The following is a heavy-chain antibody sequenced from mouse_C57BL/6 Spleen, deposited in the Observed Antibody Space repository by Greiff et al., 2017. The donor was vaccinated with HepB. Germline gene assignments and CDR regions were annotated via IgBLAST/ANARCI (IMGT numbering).Heavy chain of an antibody. CDR1: GFTFSSYA. J-gene: IGHJ4*01. V-gene: IGHV5-9-1*02. Sequence: DVMLVESGEGLVKPGGSLKLSCAASGFTFSSYAMSWVRQTPEKRLEWVAYISSGGDYIYYADTVKGRFTISRDNARNTLYLQMSSLKSEDTAMYYCTRDWGNYVRDYAMDYWGQGTSVTVSS. CDR3: TRDWGNYVRDYAMDY. CDR2: ISSGGDYI. D-gene: IGHD2-1*01.